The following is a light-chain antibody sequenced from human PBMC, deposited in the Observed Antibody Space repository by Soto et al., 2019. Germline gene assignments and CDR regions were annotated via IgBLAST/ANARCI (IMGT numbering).Light chain of an antibody. Sequence: QPVLTQPASVSGSPGQSITISCTGTSSDVGGYNYVSWYQQHPGKAPQLMIYDVSNRPSGVSNRVSGSKSGNTASLTISGLQAEDEADSYCSSYTSSSTGVFGGGTKVTVL. V-gene: IGLV2-14*01. CDR1: SSDVGGYNY. CDR2: DVS. J-gene: IGLJ3*02. CDR3: SSYTSSSTGV.